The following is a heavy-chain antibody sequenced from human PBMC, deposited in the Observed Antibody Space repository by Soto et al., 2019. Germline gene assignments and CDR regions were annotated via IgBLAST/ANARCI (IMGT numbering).Heavy chain of an antibody. CDR1: GGTFSSYA. CDR2: IIPIFGTA. J-gene: IGHJ3*02. D-gene: IGHD3-22*01. Sequence: SVKVSCKASGGTFSSYAISWVRQAPGQGLEWMGGIIPIFGTANYAQKFQGRVTITADESTSTAYMELSSLRSEDTAVYYCANQPNGSYYYYSSGRGAFDIWGQRTMVIVSS. CDR3: ANQPNGSYYYYSSGRGAFDI. V-gene: IGHV1-69*13.